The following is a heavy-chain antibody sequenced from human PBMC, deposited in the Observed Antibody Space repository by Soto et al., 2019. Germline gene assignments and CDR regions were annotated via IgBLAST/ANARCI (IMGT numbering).Heavy chain of an antibody. CDR1: GFTFSSYW. D-gene: IGHD6-19*01. CDR2: INNDGSSP. Sequence: EMQLVESGGDLVQPGGSLRLSCAASGFTFSSYWMHWVRQVPGKGLVWVSRINNDGSSPMYADSVKGRFTISRDNAKNTLYLQMNSLRAEDTAVYYCARDPLIIEVAGNSGFDLWGQGTLVTVST. V-gene: IGHV3-74*03. J-gene: IGHJ5*02. CDR3: ARDPLIIEVAGNSGFDL.